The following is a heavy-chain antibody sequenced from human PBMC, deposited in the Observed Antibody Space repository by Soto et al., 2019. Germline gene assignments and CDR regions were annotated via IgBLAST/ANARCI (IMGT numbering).Heavy chain of an antibody. J-gene: IGHJ5*02. CDR1: GGTFSSYA. D-gene: IGHD2-2*01. Sequence: ASVKVSCKASGGTFSSYAISWVRQAPGQGLEWMGGIIPILGIANYAQKFQGRVTITADKSTSTAYMELSSLRSEDTAVYYCARDQCSSTSCYMYNWFDPWGQGTLVTVSS. V-gene: IGHV1-69*10. CDR2: IIPILGIA. CDR3: ARDQCSSTSCYMYNWFDP.